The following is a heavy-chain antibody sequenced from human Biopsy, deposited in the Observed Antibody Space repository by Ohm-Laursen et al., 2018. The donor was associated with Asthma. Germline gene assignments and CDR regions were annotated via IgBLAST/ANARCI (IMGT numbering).Heavy chain of an antibody. J-gene: IGHJ6*02. V-gene: IGHV4-34*01. Sequence: TLSLTCAVYGGSFSGYYWSWIRQPPGQGLEWIGEINHSGSTNYNPSLKSRVTISVDTSKNQSSLKLSSVTAADTAVYYCARVVGGYCSSTSCYGGYYYGMDVWGQGTTVTVSS. D-gene: IGHD2-2*01. CDR3: ARVVGGYCSSTSCYGGYYYGMDV. CDR1: GGSFSGYY. CDR2: INHSGST.